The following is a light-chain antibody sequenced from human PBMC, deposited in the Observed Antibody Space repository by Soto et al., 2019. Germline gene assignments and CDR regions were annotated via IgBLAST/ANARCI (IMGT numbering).Light chain of an antibody. J-gene: IGLJ1*01. CDR1: SSDVGSYNL. Sequence: QSVLTQPASVSGSPGQSITISCTGTSSDVGSYNLVSWYQQHPGKAPKLMIYEGSKRPSGVSNRFSGSKSGNTASLTISGLQAEDEADYCCCSYAGSSTAVFGTGTKLTVL. CDR2: EGS. V-gene: IGLV2-23*01. CDR3: CSYAGSSTAV.